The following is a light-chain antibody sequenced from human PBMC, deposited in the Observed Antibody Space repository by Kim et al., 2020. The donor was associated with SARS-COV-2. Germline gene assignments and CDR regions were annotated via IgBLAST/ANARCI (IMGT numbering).Light chain of an antibody. V-gene: IGLV3-1*01. Sequence: VSPGQTATITCSGDRLGDKYGFLYQQKSGQSPVLVIYEDTKWPSGIPERFSGSNSGNTATLTISGTQAVDEADYYCQAWDGSTAVFGGGTQLTVL. CDR3: QAWDGSTAV. CDR1: RLGDKY. J-gene: IGLJ3*02. CDR2: EDT.